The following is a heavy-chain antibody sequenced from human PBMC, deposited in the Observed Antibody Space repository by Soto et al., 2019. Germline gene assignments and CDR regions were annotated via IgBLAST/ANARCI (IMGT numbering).Heavy chain of an antibody. V-gene: IGHV1-18*01. CDR1: GYTFTNYG. D-gene: IGHD3-10*01. CDR2: ISGHNGNT. J-gene: IGHJ6*02. CDR3: AGSGSGSYDPDGRDV. Sequence: QVQLVQSGAEVKKPGASVKVSCKASGYTFTNYGIIWVRRAPGQGLVWMGLISGHNGNTNYAQNLQGRVIMTPGTSTSTANMELCGLRSDDTAVYYCAGSGSGSYDPDGRDVWGQGTTVTVSS.